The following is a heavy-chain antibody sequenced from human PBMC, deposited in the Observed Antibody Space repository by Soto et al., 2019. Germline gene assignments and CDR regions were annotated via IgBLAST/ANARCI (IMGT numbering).Heavy chain of an antibody. D-gene: IGHD3-22*01. V-gene: IGHV4-61*01. CDR1: GGSVSSVSYY. Sequence: SETLSLTCTVSGGSVSSVSYYWSWIRQPPGEGLEWIGYIDYSGSTNYNPSLKSRVTISVDTSKNQFSLKLSSVPAADTAVYYCARNYYDSSGYYLDSWFDPWGQGTLVTVSS. J-gene: IGHJ5*02. CDR2: IDYSGST. CDR3: ARNYYDSSGYYLDSWFDP.